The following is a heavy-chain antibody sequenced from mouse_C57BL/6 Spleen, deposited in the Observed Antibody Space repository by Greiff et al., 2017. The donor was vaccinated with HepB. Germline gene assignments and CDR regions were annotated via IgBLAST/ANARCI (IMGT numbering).Heavy chain of an antibody. J-gene: IGHJ3*01. CDR1: GFTFSSYA. CDR2: ISDGGSYT. D-gene: IGHD2-1*01. CDR3: ARGAYGNYVAY. Sequence: EVQGVESGGGLVKPGGSLKLSCAASGFTFSSYAMSWVRQTPEKRLEWVATISDGGSYTYYPDNVKGRFTISRDNAKNNLYLQMSHLKSEDTAMYYCARGAYGNYVAYWGQGTLVTVSA. V-gene: IGHV5-4*01.